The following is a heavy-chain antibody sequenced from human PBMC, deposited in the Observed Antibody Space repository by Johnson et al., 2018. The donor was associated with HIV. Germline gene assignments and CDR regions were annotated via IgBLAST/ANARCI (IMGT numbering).Heavy chain of an antibody. CDR2: IKHDASEI. D-gene: IGHD3-9*01. Sequence: VQLVESGGGLVQPGGSLRLSCAASGFTFSNYWMSWVRQAPGKGLEWVANIKHDASEISYVDSVKGRFTVSRDNAKNSLYRQMNSLRAEDTAVDACVRPTTIRTNDAFNILGQGTMVTVSS. V-gene: IGHV3-7*03. J-gene: IGHJ3*02. CDR3: VRPTTIRTNDAFNI. CDR1: GFTFSNYW.